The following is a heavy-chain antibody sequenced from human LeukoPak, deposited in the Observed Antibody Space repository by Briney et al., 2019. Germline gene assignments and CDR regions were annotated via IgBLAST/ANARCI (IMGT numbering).Heavy chain of an antibody. CDR2: VYTSGSN. CDR3: AKSYFDYSTYYSYYFNL. J-gene: IGHJ4*02. V-gene: IGHV4-4*09. D-gene: IGHD4-11*01. Sequence: SETLSLTCTVSGGSISGGYWSWIRQPPGRGLEWIGYVYTSGSNNYNPSLKSRVTISVDTSKSQFALKLSSVTAADTAVYYCAKSYFDYSTYYSYYFNLWGQGALVTVSS. CDR1: GGSISGGY.